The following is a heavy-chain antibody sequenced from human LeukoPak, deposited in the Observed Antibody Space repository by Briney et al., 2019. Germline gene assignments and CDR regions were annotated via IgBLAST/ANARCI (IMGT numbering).Heavy chain of an antibody. Sequence: SETLSLTCTVSGGSISSSSYYWGWIRQPPGKGLEWIGSIYYSGSTYYNPSLKGRVTISVDTSKNQFSLKLSSVTAADTAVYYCASWSGYYSGWFDPWGQGTLVTVSS. J-gene: IGHJ5*02. D-gene: IGHD3-3*01. V-gene: IGHV4-39*01. CDR2: IYYSGST. CDR3: ASWSGYYSGWFDP. CDR1: GGSISSSSYY.